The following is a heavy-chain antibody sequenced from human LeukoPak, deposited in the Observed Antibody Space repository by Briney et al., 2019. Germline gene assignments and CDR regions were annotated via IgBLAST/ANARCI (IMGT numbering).Heavy chain of an antibody. CDR1: GFTFSSYA. V-gene: IGHV3-30*04. CDR3: AIDPITMVRGVINYGMDV. J-gene: IGHJ6*04. Sequence: GRSLRLSCAASGFTFSSYAMHWVRQAPGKGLEWVAVISYDGSNKYYADSVKGRFTISRDNSKNTLYLQMNSLRAEDTAVYYCAIDPITMVRGVINYGMDVWGKGTTVTVSS. D-gene: IGHD3-10*01. CDR2: ISYDGSNK.